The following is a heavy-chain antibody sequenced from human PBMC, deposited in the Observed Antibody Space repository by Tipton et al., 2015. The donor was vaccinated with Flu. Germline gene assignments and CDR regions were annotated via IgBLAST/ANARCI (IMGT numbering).Heavy chain of an antibody. V-gene: IGHV4-59*01. CDR2: IHYSGST. J-gene: IGHJ3*01. Sequence: TLSLTCTVSGGSISSYYWSWIRQPPGKGLEWIGYIHYSGSTNYNPSLKTRVTIPVDTSRNQLSLKLSSVTAADTAVYYCAKTGYAFDVWGQGTMVTASS. CDR3: AKTGYAFDV. CDR1: GGSISSYY.